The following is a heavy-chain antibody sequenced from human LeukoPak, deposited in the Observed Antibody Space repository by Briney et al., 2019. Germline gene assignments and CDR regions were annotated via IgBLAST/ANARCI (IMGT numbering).Heavy chain of an antibody. V-gene: IGHV5-51*01. D-gene: IGHD2-2*01. Sequence: GESLQISCKGSGYSFTSYWIGWVRQMPGKGLEWMGIIYPGDSDTRYSPSFQGQVTISADKSISTAYLQWSSLKASDTAMYYCARHKGMIVVVSASGFDIWGQGTMVTVSS. J-gene: IGHJ3*02. CDR3: ARHKGMIVVVSASGFDI. CDR1: GYSFTSYW. CDR2: IYPGDSDT.